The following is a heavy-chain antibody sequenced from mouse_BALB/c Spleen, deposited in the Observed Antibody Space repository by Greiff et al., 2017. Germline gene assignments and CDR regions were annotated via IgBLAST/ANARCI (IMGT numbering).Heavy chain of an antibody. CDR2: IDPSDSET. Sequence: VQLQQPGAELVKPGAPVKLSCKASGYTFTSYWMNWVKQRPGRGLEWIGRIDPSDSETHYNQKFKDKATLTVDKSSSTAYIQLSSLTSEDSAVYYCARYDYDREGGVDYWGQGTTLTVSS. CDR1: GYTFTSYW. CDR3: ARYDYDREGGVDY. D-gene: IGHD2-4*01. V-gene: IGHV1-69*02. J-gene: IGHJ2*01.